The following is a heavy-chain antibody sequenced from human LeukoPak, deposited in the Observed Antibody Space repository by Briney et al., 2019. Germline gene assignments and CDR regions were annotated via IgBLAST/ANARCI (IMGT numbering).Heavy chain of an antibody. CDR3: AREMYYYDSSGYYPHLFYYYYMDV. CDR1: GFTFSSYA. D-gene: IGHD3-22*01. V-gene: IGHV3-30*04. J-gene: IGHJ6*03. Sequence: GGSLRLSCAASGFTFSSYAMHWVRQAPGKGLEWVAVISYDGSNKYYADSVKGRFIISRDNSKNTLYLQMNSLRAEDTAVYYCAREMYYYDSSGYYPHLFYYYYMDVWGKGTTVTVSS. CDR2: ISYDGSNK.